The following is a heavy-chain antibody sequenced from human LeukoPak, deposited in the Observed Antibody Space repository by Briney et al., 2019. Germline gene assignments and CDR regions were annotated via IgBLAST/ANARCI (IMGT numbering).Heavy chain of an antibody. J-gene: IGHJ3*02. Sequence: QPGGSLRLSCAASGFTFSAYDMNWVRQAPGKGLEWVSHITSSGSTIYYADSVKGRFTISRDNAKNSLYLQMNSLRAEDTAVYYCARPGYSSSWSAFDIWGQGTMVTVSS. D-gene: IGHD6-13*01. CDR3: ARPGYSSSWSAFDI. CDR2: ITSSGSTI. CDR1: GFTFSAYD. V-gene: IGHV3-48*03.